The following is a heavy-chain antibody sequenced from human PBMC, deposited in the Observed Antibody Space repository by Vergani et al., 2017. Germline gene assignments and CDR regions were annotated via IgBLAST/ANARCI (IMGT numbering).Heavy chain of an antibody. D-gene: IGHD3-3*01. Sequence: QVQLQESGPGLVKPSQTLSLTCTVPGGSISSGGYYWSWIRQHPGKGLEWIGYIYYSGSTYYNPSLKSRVTISVDTSKNQFSLKLSSVTAADTAVYYCARGPYDFWSGYRMGYYFDYWGQGTLVTVSS. CDR2: IYYSGST. CDR1: GGSISSGGYY. V-gene: IGHV4-31*03. CDR3: ARGPYDFWSGYRMGYYFDY. J-gene: IGHJ4*02.